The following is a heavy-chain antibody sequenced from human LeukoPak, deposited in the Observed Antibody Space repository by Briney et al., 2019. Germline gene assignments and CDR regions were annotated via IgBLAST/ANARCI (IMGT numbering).Heavy chain of an antibody. D-gene: IGHD2-21*02. V-gene: IGHV4-59*01. CDR3: ASSRRGGDCFDY. Sequence: PSETLSLTCTVSGGSISSYHWSWIRQPPGKGLEWIGYIYYSGSTNYNPSLKSRVTISVDTSKNQFSLKLSSVTAADTAVYYCASSRRGGDCFDYWGQGTLVTVSS. J-gene: IGHJ4*02. CDR2: IYYSGST. CDR1: GGSISSYH.